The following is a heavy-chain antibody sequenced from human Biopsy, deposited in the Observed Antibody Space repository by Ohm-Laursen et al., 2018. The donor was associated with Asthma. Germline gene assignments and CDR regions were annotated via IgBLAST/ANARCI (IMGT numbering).Heavy chain of an antibody. V-gene: IGHV1-46*01. CDR1: GYTLTSYY. CDR3: TRWSLRVRDTPNDY. J-gene: IGHJ4*02. Sequence: ASVKVSCKASGYTLTSYYMHWVRQAPGQGLEWMGIINPSGGSTTYAQKFQGRVTMTRDTSTSTVYMELSSLRSEDTAVYYCTRWSLRVRDTPNDYWGQGTLVTVSS. D-gene: IGHD3-16*01. CDR2: INPSGGST.